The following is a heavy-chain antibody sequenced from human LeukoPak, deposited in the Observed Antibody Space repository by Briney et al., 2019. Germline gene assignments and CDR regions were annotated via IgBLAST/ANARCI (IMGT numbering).Heavy chain of an antibody. D-gene: IGHD6-6*01. CDR1: GGSLSDYY. V-gene: IGHV4-34*01. J-gene: IGHJ4*02. CDR3: ARGAWSSSLDY. CDR2: INRSGIT. Sequence: PSETLSLTCGVDGGSLSDYYWNWIRQSPGKGLEWIGEINRSGITNYNPSLKSRVTISVDTSRNQFSLRLSSVTAADTAVYYCARGAWSSSLDYWGQGTLVTVSS.